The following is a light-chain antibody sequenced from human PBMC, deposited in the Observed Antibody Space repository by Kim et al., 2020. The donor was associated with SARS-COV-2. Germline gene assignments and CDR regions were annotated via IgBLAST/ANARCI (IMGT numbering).Light chain of an antibody. CDR1: QDISRY. Sequence: ASTGDRVTITCRASQDISRYLAWHQQKPGKPPKLVIYAASTLQSGVPSRFSGSGSGTDFTLTISGLHSEDFATYYCQQYYSYPPTFGQGTKVDIK. J-gene: IGKJ1*01. CDR3: QQYYSYPPT. V-gene: IGKV1-8*01. CDR2: AAS.